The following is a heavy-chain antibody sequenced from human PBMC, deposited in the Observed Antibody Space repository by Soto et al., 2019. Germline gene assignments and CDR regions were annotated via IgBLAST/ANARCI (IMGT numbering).Heavy chain of an antibody. CDR2: INPSGGST. Sequence: ASVKVSCKASGYTFTSYYMHWVRQAPGQGLEWMGIINPSGGSTSYAQKFQGRVTMTRDTSTSTVCMELSSLRSEDTAVYYCARGRAVAGTWNYYYYYGMDGWGQGPTVTVSS. CDR1: GYTFTSYY. D-gene: IGHD6-19*01. J-gene: IGHJ6*02. CDR3: ARGRAVAGTWNYYYYYGMDG. V-gene: IGHV1-46*01.